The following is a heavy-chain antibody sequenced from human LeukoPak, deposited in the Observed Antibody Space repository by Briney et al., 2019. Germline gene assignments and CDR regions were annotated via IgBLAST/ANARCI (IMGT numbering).Heavy chain of an antibody. CDR2: IYYSGST. CDR3: ARDITFGYSSSPLSGYNWFDP. V-gene: IGHV4-39*07. J-gene: IGHJ5*02. CDR1: GGSISSSSYY. Sequence: SETLSLTCTVSGGSISSSSYYWGWIRQPPGKGLEWIGSIYYSGSTYYNPYLKSRVTISVDTSKNQFSLKLSSVTAADTAVYYCARDITFGYSSSPLSGYNWFDPWGQGTLVTVSS. D-gene: IGHD6-13*01.